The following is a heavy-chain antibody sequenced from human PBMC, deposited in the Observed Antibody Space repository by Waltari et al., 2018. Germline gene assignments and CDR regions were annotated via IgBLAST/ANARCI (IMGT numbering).Heavy chain of an antibody. CDR1: GFPFSYHA. J-gene: IGHJ2*01. CDR3: AKNATLGRARYFDL. Sequence: QLLESGGGLVQPGQSLRLSGVASGFPFSYHAMSWVRQRPGEGLEWVSSLSASGHVSYYTASVKGRFVISRDNSKNTLFLHLNAVTVGDTAIFYCAKNATLGRARYFDLWGRGTLVTVSP. V-gene: IGHV3-23*01. D-gene: IGHD2-2*01. CDR2: LSASGHVS.